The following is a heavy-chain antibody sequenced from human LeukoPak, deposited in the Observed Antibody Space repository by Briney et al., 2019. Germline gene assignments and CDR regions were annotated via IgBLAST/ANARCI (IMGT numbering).Heavy chain of an antibody. Sequence: GGSLRLSCAASGFTFSSYSMTWVRQAPGKGLEWISSMSSGGRYIYYADSVRGRFIISRDNAKNSLSLLMNSLRAEDTAVYYCARDRPTGASRLFVVQWGQGTLVTVSS. V-gene: IGHV3-21*01. CDR2: MSSGGRYI. CDR3: ARDRPTGASRLFVVQ. D-gene: IGHD3-3*01. J-gene: IGHJ4*02. CDR1: GFTFSSYS.